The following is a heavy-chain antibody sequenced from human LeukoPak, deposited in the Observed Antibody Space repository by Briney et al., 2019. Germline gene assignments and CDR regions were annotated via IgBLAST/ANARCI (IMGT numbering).Heavy chain of an antibody. J-gene: IGHJ4*02. CDR1: GFTFSNYG. Sequence: PGRSLSLSCAASGFTFSNYGMHWVRQAPGKGLEWEAVISYDGSNKFYADSVKGRFTISRDNSENTLFLQMNSLRPEDTAVYYCARAKWLRLLLLLDYWGQGTLVTVSS. CDR2: ISYDGSNK. D-gene: IGHD5-12*01. V-gene: IGHV3-30*03. CDR3: ARAKWLRLLLLLDY.